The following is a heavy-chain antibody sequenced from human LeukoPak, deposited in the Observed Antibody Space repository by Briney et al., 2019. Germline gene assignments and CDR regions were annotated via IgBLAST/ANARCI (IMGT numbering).Heavy chain of an antibody. J-gene: IGHJ5*02. Sequence: SETLSLTCSVSGGSVTSGIYHWAWIRQPPGKGLEWIGSVYFDGGTHYNPSLQSRVTISVDTSKNQFSLRLNSVTAGDTALYFCARDHYYDGRGRFDPWGQGTLVTVSS. CDR2: VYFDGGT. CDR3: ARDHYYDGRGRFDP. D-gene: IGHD3-16*01. V-gene: IGHV4-39*07. CDR1: GGSVTSGIYH.